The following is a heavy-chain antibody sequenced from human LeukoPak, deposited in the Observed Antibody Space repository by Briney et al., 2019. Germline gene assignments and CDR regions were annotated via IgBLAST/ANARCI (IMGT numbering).Heavy chain of an antibody. Sequence: SVKASCKAFGGSFSSEAISWVRQAPGQGLEWMGRIIPIFGTANYAQKFQGRVTITTDESTSTAYMELSSLRSEDTAVYYCARSYSSGTYPFDYWGQGTLVTVSS. V-gene: IGHV1-69*05. CDR1: GGSFSSEA. CDR3: ARSYSSGTYPFDY. D-gene: IGHD6-19*01. CDR2: IIPIFGTA. J-gene: IGHJ4*02.